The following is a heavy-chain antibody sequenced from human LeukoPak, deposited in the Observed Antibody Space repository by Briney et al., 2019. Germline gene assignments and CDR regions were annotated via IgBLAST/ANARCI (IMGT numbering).Heavy chain of an antibody. V-gene: IGHV3-23*01. CDR1: GFTFSSYA. CDR3: AKGSSYDFWSGYTLDY. J-gene: IGHJ4*02. CDR2: ISGPGEST. Sequence: GGSLRLSCAASGFTFSSYAVSWVRQAPGKGLEWVSFISGPGESTYYADSVKGRFTISRDNSKNTLYLAMNSLRAEDTAVYYCAKGSSYDFWSGYTLDYWGQGTLVTVSS. D-gene: IGHD3-3*01.